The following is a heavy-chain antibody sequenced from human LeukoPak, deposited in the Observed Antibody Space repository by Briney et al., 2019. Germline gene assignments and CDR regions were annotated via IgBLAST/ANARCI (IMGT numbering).Heavy chain of an antibody. Sequence: GESLKISCKGSGYSFSTYWIGWVRQMPGKGLEWMGIIYPGDSDTRYSPSFQGQVTISADKSTNTAYLQWSSLKASDTAMFYCARHLSKVGATQSAFDYWGQGTLVTVSS. CDR1: GYSFSTYW. CDR2: IYPGDSDT. D-gene: IGHD1-26*01. J-gene: IGHJ4*02. V-gene: IGHV5-51*01. CDR3: ARHLSKVGATQSAFDY.